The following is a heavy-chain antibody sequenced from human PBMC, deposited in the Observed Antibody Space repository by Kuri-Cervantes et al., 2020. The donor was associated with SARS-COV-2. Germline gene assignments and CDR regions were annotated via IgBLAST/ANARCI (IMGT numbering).Heavy chain of an antibody. D-gene: IGHD5-12*01. J-gene: IGHJ5*02. Sequence: SETLSLTCTVSGGSISSSSYYWGWIRQPPGKGLEWIGSIYYSGSTYYNPSLKSRVTISVDTSMNQFSLKLSSVTAADTAVYYCARGSSGYLSPHWFDPWGQGTLVTVSS. CDR3: ARGSSGYLSPHWFDP. V-gene: IGHV4-39*01. CDR2: IYYSGST. CDR1: GGSISSSSYY.